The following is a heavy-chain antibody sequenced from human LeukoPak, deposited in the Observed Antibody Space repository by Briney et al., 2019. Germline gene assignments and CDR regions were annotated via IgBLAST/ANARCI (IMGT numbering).Heavy chain of an antibody. D-gene: IGHD1-26*01. CDR1: GFTFSSYA. CDR3: AKTPAGIVGAPFDY. CDR2: ISGSGGST. Sequence: PGGSLRLSCAASGFTFSSYAMSWVRQAPGKGLEWVSAISGSGGSTYYADSVKGRFTISRDNSKNTLYLQVNSLRAEDTAVYYCAKTPAGIVGAPFDYWGQGTLVTVSS. J-gene: IGHJ4*02. V-gene: IGHV3-23*01.